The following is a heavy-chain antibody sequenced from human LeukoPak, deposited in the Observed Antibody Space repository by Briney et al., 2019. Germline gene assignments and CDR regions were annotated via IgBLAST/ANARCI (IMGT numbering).Heavy chain of an antibody. CDR3: AKDTAMGYYYGMDV. CDR1: GFTFSSYS. D-gene: IGHD5-18*01. J-gene: IGHJ6*02. CDR2: ISSSSSYL. Sequence: PGGSLRLSCAASGFTFSSYSMNWVRQAPGKGLEWVSSISSSSSYLYYADSVKGRFTISRDNAKNSLYLQMNSLRAEDTAVYYCAKDTAMGYYYGMDVWGQGTTVTVSS. V-gene: IGHV3-21*01.